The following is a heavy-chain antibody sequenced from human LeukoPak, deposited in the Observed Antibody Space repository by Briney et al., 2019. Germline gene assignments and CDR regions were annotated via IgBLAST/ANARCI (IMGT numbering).Heavy chain of an antibody. V-gene: IGHV4-61*02. D-gene: IGHD3-10*01. CDR3: AREPFHSYGELLD. Sequence: SQTLSLTGTGSSGSLSSDNNYWNWIRQPAGKGLEWIGRIYTSGRTSYNPSLKSRVTISVDASKNRFSLKLTSVTAADTAVYYCAREPFHSYGELLDWGRGTLVTVSS. CDR1: SGSLSSDNNY. J-gene: IGHJ4*02. CDR2: IYTSGRT.